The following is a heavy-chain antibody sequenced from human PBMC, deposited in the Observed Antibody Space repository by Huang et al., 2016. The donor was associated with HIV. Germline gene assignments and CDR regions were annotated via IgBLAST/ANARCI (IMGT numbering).Heavy chain of an antibody. CDR3: AGGRRTHFDY. J-gene: IGHJ4*02. CDR2: TSQDGSNT. CDR1: GFTFSSYA. Sequence: QVHLAESGGVVVQPGRSLRLPCASSGFTFSSYAMHWVRQAPGKGLEWVAVTSQDGSNTYYGDSVKGRFTISKDDSRITLYLQVNSLRPEDTAVYYCAGGRRTHFDYWGQGTLVTVSS. V-gene: IGHV3-30-3*01.